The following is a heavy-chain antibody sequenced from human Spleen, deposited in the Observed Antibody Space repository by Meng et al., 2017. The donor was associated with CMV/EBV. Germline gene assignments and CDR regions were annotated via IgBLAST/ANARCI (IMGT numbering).Heavy chain of an antibody. Sequence: ASGFTFNNDAMTWVRQAPGKGLEWVSTISGTGGTTYYADYVKGRFTISRDDSRNTLYLQMNSLRVEDTAVFYCARGDSNTTWVVFHYWGLGTLVTVSS. V-gene: IGHV3-23*01. CDR1: GFTFNNDA. D-gene: IGHD2-15*01. CDR2: ISGTGGTT. J-gene: IGHJ4*02. CDR3: ARGDSNTTWVVFHY.